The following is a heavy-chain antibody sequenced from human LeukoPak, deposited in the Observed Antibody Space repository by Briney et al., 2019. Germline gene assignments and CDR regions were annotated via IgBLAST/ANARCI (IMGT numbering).Heavy chain of an antibody. J-gene: IGHJ4*02. V-gene: IGHV4-4*02. CDR2: IYHSGST. CDR3: ARVWVGYCSSTSCYSSGNFDY. Sequence: SETLSLTCAVSGGSISSSNWWSWVRPPPGKGLEWIGEIYHSGSTNYNPSLKSRVTISVDKSKNQFSLKLSSVTAADTAVYYCARVWVGYCSSTSCYSSGNFDYWGQGTLVTVSS. CDR1: GGSISSSNW. D-gene: IGHD2-2*02.